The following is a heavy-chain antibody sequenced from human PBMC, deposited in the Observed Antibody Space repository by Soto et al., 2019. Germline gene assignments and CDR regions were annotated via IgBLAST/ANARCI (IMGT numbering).Heavy chain of an antibody. CDR2: IYPGDSDT. CDR1: GYSFTTYW. V-gene: IGHV5-51*01. CDR3: AKIESRFYYDSSGYYPFDY. J-gene: IGHJ4*02. Sequence: GESLKISCKGSGYSFTTYWIGWVRQMPGKGLEWMGIIYPGDSDTRYSPSFQGQVTISADKSISTAYLQWSSLKASDTAVYYCAKIESRFYYDSSGYYPFDYWGQGTLVTVSS. D-gene: IGHD3-22*01.